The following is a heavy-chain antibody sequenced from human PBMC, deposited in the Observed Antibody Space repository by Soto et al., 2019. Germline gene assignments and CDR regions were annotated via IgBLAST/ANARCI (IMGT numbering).Heavy chain of an antibody. D-gene: IGHD5-12*01. Sequence: PSETLSLTCAVSGGSISSGGYSWSWIRQPPGKGLEWIGYIYHSGSTYYNPSLKSRVTISVDSSRNQFSLKLTSVTTADTAVYYCARHGHNIYGFDVWGRGTTVTVSS. J-gene: IGHJ6*02. V-gene: IGHV4-30-2*01. CDR3: ARHGHNIYGFDV. CDR2: IYHSGST. CDR1: GGSISSGGYS.